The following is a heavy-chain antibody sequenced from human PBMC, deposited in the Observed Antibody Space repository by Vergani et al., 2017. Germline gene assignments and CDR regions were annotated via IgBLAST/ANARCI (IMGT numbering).Heavy chain of an antibody. CDR1: GDSISRSHYY. CDR2: ISSSGSP. D-gene: IGHD3-10*01. J-gene: IGHJ3*01. V-gene: IGHV4-39*02. CDR3: ARPFGPRAIADGYHV. Sequence: QLQLQESGPGLVKPSETLSLSCRVSGDSISRSHYYWGFIRQPPGKGLEWIGSISSSGSPYYNPPLKSRLASSVDTYKNLFSLRLRSVTATDTEMYYCARPFGPRAIADGYHVWGQGTMVSVS.